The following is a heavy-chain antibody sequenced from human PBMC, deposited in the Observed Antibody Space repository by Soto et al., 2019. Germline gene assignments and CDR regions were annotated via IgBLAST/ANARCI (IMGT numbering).Heavy chain of an antibody. V-gene: IGHV3-53*02. CDR3: ARDVPIFGVVASGMDV. D-gene: IGHD3-3*01. CDR2: IYSGGST. CDR1: GFTVSSNY. J-gene: IGHJ6*02. Sequence: EVQLVETGGGLIQPGGSLRLSCAASGFTVSSNYMSWVRQAPGKGLEWVSVIYSGGSTYYADSVKGRFTISRDNSKNTLYLQMNSLRAEDTAVYYCARDVPIFGVVASGMDVWGQGTTVTVSS.